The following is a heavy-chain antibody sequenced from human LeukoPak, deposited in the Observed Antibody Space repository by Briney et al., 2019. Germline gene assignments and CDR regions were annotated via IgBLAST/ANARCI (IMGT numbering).Heavy chain of an antibody. Sequence: SVKVSCKASGGTFSSYAISWVRQAPGQGLEWMGGIIPIFGTANYAQKFQGRVTITADESTSTAYMELSSLRSEDTAVYYCARGTIAAAGTGLYYYYYYGMDVWGQGTTVTVSS. D-gene: IGHD6-13*01. J-gene: IGHJ6*02. V-gene: IGHV1-69*01. CDR2: IIPIFGTA. CDR3: ARGTIAAAGTGLYYYYYYGMDV. CDR1: GGTFSSYA.